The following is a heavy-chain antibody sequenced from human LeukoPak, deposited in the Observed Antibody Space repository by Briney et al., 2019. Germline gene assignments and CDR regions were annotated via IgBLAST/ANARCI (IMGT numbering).Heavy chain of an antibody. CDR3: ARAIGKSEGY. Sequence: PGGSLRLSCAASGFTFSSYWMTWVRQAPGKGLEWVAIIKQDGSEKYYVDSVKGRFTISRDNAKSSLYLQMDSLRAEDTAVYYCARAIGKSEGYWGQGTLVTVSS. CDR2: IKQDGSEK. CDR1: GFTFSSYW. V-gene: IGHV3-7*01. J-gene: IGHJ4*02. D-gene: IGHD4-23*01.